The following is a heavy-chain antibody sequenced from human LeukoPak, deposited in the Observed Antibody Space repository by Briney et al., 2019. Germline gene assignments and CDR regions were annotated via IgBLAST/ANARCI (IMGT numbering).Heavy chain of an antibody. CDR2: ISGSGGST. Sequence: GGSLRLSCAASGFTFSSYAMSWVRQAPGKGLEWASAISGSGGSTYYADSVKGRFTISRDNSKNTLYLQMNSLRAEDTAVYYCANVFWSGYFPRDYWGQGTLVTVSS. CDR1: GFTFSSYA. J-gene: IGHJ4*02. CDR3: ANVFWSGYFPRDY. D-gene: IGHD3-3*01. V-gene: IGHV3-23*01.